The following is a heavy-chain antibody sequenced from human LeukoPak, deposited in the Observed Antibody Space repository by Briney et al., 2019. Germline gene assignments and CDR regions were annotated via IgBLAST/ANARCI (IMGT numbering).Heavy chain of an antibody. Sequence: GGSLRLSCAASGFTFSSYAMSWVRQAPGKGLAWVSTISGGSGSTYCADSVKGRFTISRDNSKNTLYLQMNSLRAEDTAVYYCARGWVYGSGSYYLDYWGQGTLVTVSS. CDR2: ISGGSGST. V-gene: IGHV3-23*01. CDR3: ARGWVYGSGSYYLDY. D-gene: IGHD3-10*01. J-gene: IGHJ4*02. CDR1: GFTFSSYA.